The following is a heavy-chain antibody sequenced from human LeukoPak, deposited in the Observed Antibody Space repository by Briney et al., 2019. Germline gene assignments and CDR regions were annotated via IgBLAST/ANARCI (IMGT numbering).Heavy chain of an antibody. V-gene: IGHV3-43D*03. Sequence: GGSLRLSCAASGLTFDDYAMHWVRQAPGKGLEWVSLISCDGGSTYYAYSVRGGFNISRDNAKNSLYLQMNSLRAEDMALYYRAKDKEGSSYYYDMDVWGKGTPVTVSS. CDR3: AKDKEGSSYYYDMDV. J-gene: IGHJ6*03. CDR2: ISCDGGST. CDR1: GLTFDDYA.